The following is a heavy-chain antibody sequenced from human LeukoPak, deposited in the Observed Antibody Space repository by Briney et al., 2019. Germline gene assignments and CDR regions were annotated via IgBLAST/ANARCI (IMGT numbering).Heavy chain of an antibody. Sequence: GGSPRLSCAASGFTFSSYGMHWVRQPPGKGLEWVAVIWYDGSNKYYADSVKGRFTISRDNSKNTLYLQMNSLRAEDTAVYYCARDLGYLDYWGQGTLVTVSS. CDR1: GFTFSSYG. J-gene: IGHJ4*02. CDR3: ARDLGYLDY. D-gene: IGHD3-16*01. CDR2: IWYDGSNK. V-gene: IGHV3-33*01.